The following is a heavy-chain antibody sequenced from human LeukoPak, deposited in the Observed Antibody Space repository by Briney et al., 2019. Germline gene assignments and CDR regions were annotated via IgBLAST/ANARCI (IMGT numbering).Heavy chain of an antibody. J-gene: IGHJ6*03. Sequence: SVKVSCKASGGTFSSYAISWVRQAPGQGLEWMGGIIPIFGTANNAQKFQGRVTITTDESTSTAYMELSSLRSEDTAVYYCARGRSSGWGYYYYMDVWGKGTTVTVSS. CDR2: IIPIFGTA. CDR3: ARGRSSGWGYYYYMDV. CDR1: GGTFSSYA. D-gene: IGHD6-19*01. V-gene: IGHV1-69*05.